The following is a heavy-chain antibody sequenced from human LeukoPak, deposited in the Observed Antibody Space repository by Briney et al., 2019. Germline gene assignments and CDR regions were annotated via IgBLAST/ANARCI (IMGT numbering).Heavy chain of an antibody. J-gene: IGHJ1*01. CDR2: IYTSGST. V-gene: IGHV4-4*07. Sequence: SETLSLTCTVSGGSISSYYWSWIRQPAGKGLEWIGRIYTSGSTNYNPSLKSRVTMSVDTSKNQFSLKLSSVTAADTAVYYCARGGVGCSSTSRYGTRYFQHWGQGTLVTVSS. CDR3: ARGGVGCSSTSRYGTRYFQH. CDR1: GGSISSYY. D-gene: IGHD2-2*01.